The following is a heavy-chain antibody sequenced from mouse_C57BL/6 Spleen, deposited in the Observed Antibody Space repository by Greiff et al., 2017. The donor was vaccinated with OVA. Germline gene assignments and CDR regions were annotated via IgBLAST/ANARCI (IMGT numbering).Heavy chain of an antibody. CDR2: ISSGSSTI. Sequence: EVKLQESGGGLVKPGGSLKLSCAASGFTFSDYGMHWVRQAPEKGLEWVAYISSGSSTIYYADTVKGRFTISRDHAKNTLFLQMTSLRSEDTAMYYCARPNWDVYYFDYGGQGTTLTVSS. D-gene: IGHD4-1*01. CDR3: ARPNWDVYYFDY. CDR1: GFTFSDYG. J-gene: IGHJ2*01. V-gene: IGHV5-17*01.